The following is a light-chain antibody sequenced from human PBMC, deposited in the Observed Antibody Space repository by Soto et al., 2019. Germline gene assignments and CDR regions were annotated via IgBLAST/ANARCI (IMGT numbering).Light chain of an antibody. V-gene: IGKV1-27*01. CDR3: QKYNSAPRT. CDR1: QGISNY. Sequence: QMTQSPPALTPSVVDRDTITCRASQGISNYLAWYQQKPGKVPKLLIYAASTLQSGVPSRFSGSGSGTDFTLTINSLQPEDVATYYCQKYNSAPRTFGQGTKVDIK. CDR2: AAS. J-gene: IGKJ1*01.